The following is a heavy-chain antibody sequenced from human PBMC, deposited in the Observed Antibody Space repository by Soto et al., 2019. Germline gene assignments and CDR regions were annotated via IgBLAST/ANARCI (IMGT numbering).Heavy chain of an antibody. CDR2: ISGSGDRT. V-gene: IGHV3-23*01. Sequence: PGGSLRLSCAASGFTFSSYAMSWVRQAPGKGLEWVSTISGSGDRTYYADSVKGRFTISRDNSKNTLYLQVNSLRAEDTAIYYCAKARGLLDPFDYWGQGALVTVSS. CDR1: GFTFSSYA. CDR3: AKARGLLDPFDY. D-gene: IGHD3-3*01. J-gene: IGHJ4*02.